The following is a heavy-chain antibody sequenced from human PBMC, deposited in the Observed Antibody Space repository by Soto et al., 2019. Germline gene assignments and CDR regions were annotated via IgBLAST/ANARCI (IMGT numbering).Heavy chain of an antibody. J-gene: IGHJ5*02. CDR2: MNPNSGNT. Sequence: ASVKVSCKDSGYTFINDDINWVRQATGQGLEWMGWMNPNSGNTGYAQKFQGRVTMTRDTSISTAYMELSSLRSEDTAVHYCVRMGIRGVIGPWGQGTLVTVSS. V-gene: IGHV1-8*02. D-gene: IGHD3-10*01. CDR1: GYTFINDD. CDR3: VRMGIRGVIGP.